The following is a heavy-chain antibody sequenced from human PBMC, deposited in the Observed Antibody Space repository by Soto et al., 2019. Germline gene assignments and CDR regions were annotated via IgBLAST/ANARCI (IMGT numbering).Heavy chain of an antibody. J-gene: IGHJ3*02. CDR1: GGSSSSSSYY. CDR3: ARDGSASYYGDAFDI. Sequence: SETLSLTCTVSGGSSSSSSYYWAWIRQPPGKGLEWIGNIYYSGSTYYNPSLKSRVTISVDTSKNQFSLKLSSVTAADTAVFYCARDGSASYYGDAFDIWGQGTMVTVSS. CDR2: IYYSGST. V-gene: IGHV4-39*02. D-gene: IGHD1-26*01.